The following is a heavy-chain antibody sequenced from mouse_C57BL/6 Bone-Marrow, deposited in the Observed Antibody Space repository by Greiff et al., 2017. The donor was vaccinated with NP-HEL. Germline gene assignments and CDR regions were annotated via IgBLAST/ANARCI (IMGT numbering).Heavy chain of an antibody. CDR1: GFTFSNYW. CDR2: IRLKSDNYAT. D-gene: IGHD1-1*01. V-gene: IGHV6-3*01. CDR3: TGGYYYGSSYAMDY. J-gene: IGHJ4*01. Sequence: EVKLVESGGGLVQPGGSMKLSCVASGFTFSNYWMNWVRQSPEKGLEWVAQIRLKSDNYATPYAESVKGRFTISSYDSKSSVYLQMNNFRAKDTGIYYCTGGYYYGSSYAMDYWGQGTSVTVSS.